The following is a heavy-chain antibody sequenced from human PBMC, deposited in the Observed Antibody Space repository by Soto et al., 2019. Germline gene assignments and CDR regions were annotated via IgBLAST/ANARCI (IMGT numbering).Heavy chain of an antibody. V-gene: IGHV1-69*01. D-gene: IGHD3-22*01. CDR3: ARSYYYDSSHPPEFDY. CDR1: GGTFSSYA. J-gene: IGHJ4*02. Sequence: QVQLVQSGAEVKKPGSSVKVSCKASGGTFSSYAISWVRQAPGQGLEWMGGIIPIFGTANYAQKFQGRVTITADESTSTAYMELSGLRSEDTAVYYCARSYYYDSSHPPEFDYWGQGTLVTVSS. CDR2: IIPIFGTA.